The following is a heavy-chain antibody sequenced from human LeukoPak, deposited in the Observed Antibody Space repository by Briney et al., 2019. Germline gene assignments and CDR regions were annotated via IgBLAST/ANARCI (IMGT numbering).Heavy chain of an antibody. D-gene: IGHD3-3*01. CDR2: IKQDGSER. CDR3: GRVPSGMYYDFWSRYKGLVR. J-gene: IGHJ1*01. V-gene: IGHV3-7*01. CDR1: GFTFSDYW. Sequence: GGSLRLSCAASGFTFSDYWMTWVRQAPGKGLEWVANIKQDGSERYYVDSVKGRFTISRDNAKNSLFLQMNSLRAEDTAVYFCGRVPSGMYYDFWSRYKGLVRGGQGTLVTVSS.